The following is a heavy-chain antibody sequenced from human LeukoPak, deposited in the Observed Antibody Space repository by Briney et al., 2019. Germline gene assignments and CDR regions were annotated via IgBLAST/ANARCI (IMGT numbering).Heavy chain of an antibody. D-gene: IGHD3-9*01. V-gene: IGHV1-2*02. CDR3: ARGVYDILTGYNS. CDR2: INPNSGGT. Sequence: GASVKVSCKASGGTFSSYAISWVRQAPGQGLEWMGWINPNSGGTNYAQKFQGRVTMTRDTSISTAYMELSRLRSDDTAVYYCARGVYDILTGYNSWGQGTLSPSPQ. J-gene: IGHJ4*02. CDR1: GGTFSSYA.